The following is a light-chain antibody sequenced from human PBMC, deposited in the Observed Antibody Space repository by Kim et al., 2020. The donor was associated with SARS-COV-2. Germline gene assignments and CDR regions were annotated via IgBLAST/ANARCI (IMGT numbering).Light chain of an antibody. Sequence: SVSPGQTARITCSGDVLAKKYARWFQQKPRQAPVLVIYKDSERPSGIPERFSGSSSGTTVTLTISGAQVEDEADYYCYSAADNNLVFGGGTQLTVL. CDR3: YSAADNNLV. V-gene: IGLV3-27*01. J-gene: IGLJ2*01. CDR2: KDS. CDR1: VLAKKY.